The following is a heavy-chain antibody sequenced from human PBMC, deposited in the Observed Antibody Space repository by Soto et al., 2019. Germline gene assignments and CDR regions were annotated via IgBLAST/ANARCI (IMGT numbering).Heavy chain of an antibody. CDR1: GGTFSSYA. CDR2: IIPIFGTA. J-gene: IGHJ4*02. V-gene: IGHV1-69*01. CDR3: ARGSKKLRFDILTGYYDY. Sequence: QVQLVQSGAEVKKPGSSVKVSCKASGGTFSSYAISWVRQAPGQGLEWMGGIIPIFGTANYAQKFQGRVTITADESTSTAYMELSSLRSEDTAVYYCARGSKKLRFDILTGYYDYWGKGTLVTVSS. D-gene: IGHD3-9*01.